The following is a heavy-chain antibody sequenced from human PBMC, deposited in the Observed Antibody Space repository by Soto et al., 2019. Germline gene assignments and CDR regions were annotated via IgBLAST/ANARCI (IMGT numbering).Heavy chain of an antibody. D-gene: IGHD3-10*01. Sequence: ASVKVSCKASGYTFTSYGISWVRQAPGQGLEWMGWISAYNGNTNYAQKLQGRVTMTTDTSTSTAYMELRSLRSDDTAVYYCARDSKRYPPRFGESLDYWGQGTLVTVSS. V-gene: IGHV1-18*01. CDR1: GYTFTSYG. CDR3: ARDSKRYPPRFGESLDY. J-gene: IGHJ4*02. CDR2: ISAYNGNT.